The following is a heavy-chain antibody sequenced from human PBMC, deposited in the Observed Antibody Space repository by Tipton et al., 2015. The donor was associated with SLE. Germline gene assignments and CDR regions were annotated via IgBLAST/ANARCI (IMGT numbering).Heavy chain of an antibody. CDR3: ASRSRGLLVGFDY. Sequence: SLRLSCAASGFMFNSSDMYWVRQTPETGLEWISYISSLGTTVYYADSVRGRFTISRVNAKNSLYLHMSSLRVEDSGIYYCASRSRGLLVGFDYWGQGALVSVSS. V-gene: IGHV3-48*03. CDR2: ISSLGTTV. D-gene: IGHD2-21*02. CDR1: GFMFNSSD. J-gene: IGHJ4*02.